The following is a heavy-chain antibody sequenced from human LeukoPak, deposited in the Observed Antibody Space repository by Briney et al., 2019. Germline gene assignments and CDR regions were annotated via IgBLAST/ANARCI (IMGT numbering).Heavy chain of an antibody. Sequence: ASVKVSCKASGYTFTGYYMHWVRQAPGQGLEWMGWINPNSGGTNYAQKFQGRVAMTRNTSITTAYMELSSLRSEDTAVYYCARGLGRTAMVTRGGVRFDYWGQGTLVTVSS. J-gene: IGHJ4*02. D-gene: IGHD5-18*01. V-gene: IGHV1-2*02. CDR1: GYTFTGYY. CDR3: ARGLGRTAMVTRGGVRFDY. CDR2: INPNSGGT.